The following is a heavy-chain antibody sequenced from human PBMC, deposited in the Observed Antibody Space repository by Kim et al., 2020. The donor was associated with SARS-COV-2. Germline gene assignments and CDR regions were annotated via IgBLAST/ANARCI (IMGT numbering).Heavy chain of an antibody. CDR2: ISTSNSNPYT. J-gene: IGHJ4*02. Sequence: GGSLRLSCAASGFTFSDYYMTWIRQAPGKGLDWVAYISTSNSNPYTNYAVSVKGRITISRDNAKNSLYLHMNSLKAEDTAVYYCARFTVTTSPFDYWGQG. CDR3: ARFTVTTSPFDY. CDR1: GFTFSDYY. V-gene: IGHV3-11*03. D-gene: IGHD4-17*01.